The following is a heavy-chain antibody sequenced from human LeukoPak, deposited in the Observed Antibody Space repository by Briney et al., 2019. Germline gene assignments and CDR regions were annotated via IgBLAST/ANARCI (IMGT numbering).Heavy chain of an antibody. CDR2: INPNSGNP. CDR3: AREEGYSSS. Sequence: GASVKVSCKASGYTFTGYYMHWVRQAPGQGLEWMGWINPNSGNPTYAQGFTGRFVFSLDTSVSTAYLQISSLKAEDTAVYYCAREEGYSSSWGQGTLVTVSS. D-gene: IGHD6-13*01. CDR1: GYTFTGYY. V-gene: IGHV7-4-1*02. J-gene: IGHJ4*02.